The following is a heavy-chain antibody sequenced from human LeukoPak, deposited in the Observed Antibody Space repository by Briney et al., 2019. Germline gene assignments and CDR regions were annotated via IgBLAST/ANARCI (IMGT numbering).Heavy chain of an antibody. D-gene: IGHD3-22*01. Sequence: PGGSLRLSCAASTFTFSKYAMSWVRQAPGKGLEWVSSIGGSGGNIHYADSVKGRFTISRDNSRNTLFLQMNSLGAEDTAMYYCAKEAASAYGAFDMWGQGTMVTVSS. CDR3: AKEAASAYGAFDM. V-gene: IGHV3-23*01. J-gene: IGHJ3*02. CDR2: IGGSGGNI. CDR1: TFTFSKYA.